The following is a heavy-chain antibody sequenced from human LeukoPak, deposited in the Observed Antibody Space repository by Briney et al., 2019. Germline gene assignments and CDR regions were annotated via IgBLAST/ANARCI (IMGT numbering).Heavy chain of an antibody. CDR2: INNNGNSA. D-gene: IGHD6-13*01. CDR1: GFTFSYYA. J-gene: IGHJ4*02. Sequence: GGSLRLPCVASGFTFSYYAMHWVRQAPGKGLEYVSTINNNGNSASYANSVKGRFTISRDNSKNTLYLQLGSLRAEDMAVYYCARDRVGSSWSEFDYWGQGTLVTVSS. V-gene: IGHV3-64*01. CDR3: ARDRVGSSWSEFDY.